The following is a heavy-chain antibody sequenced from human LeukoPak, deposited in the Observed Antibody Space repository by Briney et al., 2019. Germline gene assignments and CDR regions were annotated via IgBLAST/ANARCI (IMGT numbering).Heavy chain of an antibody. CDR1: GGSISSGGYS. Sequence: ESSETLSLTCAVSGGSISSGGYSWSWIRQPPGKGLEWIGYIYHSGSTYYNPSLKSRVTISVDTSKNQFSLKLSSVTAADTAVYYCARGRSIAVALDYWGQGTLVTVSS. CDR3: ARGRSIAVALDY. D-gene: IGHD6-19*01. V-gene: IGHV4-30-2*01. CDR2: IYHSGST. J-gene: IGHJ4*02.